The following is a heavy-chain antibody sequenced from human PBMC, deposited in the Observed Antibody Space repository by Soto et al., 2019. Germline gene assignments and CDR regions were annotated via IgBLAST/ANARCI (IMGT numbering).Heavy chain of an antibody. CDR3: AISLTVTTTPGAFDI. CDR1: GFTFSSYW. V-gene: IGHV3-74*01. D-gene: IGHD4-4*01. J-gene: IGHJ3*02. Sequence: PGGSLRLSCAASGFTFSSYWMHWVRRAPGKGLVWVSRINSDGSSTSYADSVKGRFTISRDNAKNTLYLQMNSLRAEDTAVYYCAISLTVTTTPGAFDIWGQGXTVTV. CDR2: INSDGSST.